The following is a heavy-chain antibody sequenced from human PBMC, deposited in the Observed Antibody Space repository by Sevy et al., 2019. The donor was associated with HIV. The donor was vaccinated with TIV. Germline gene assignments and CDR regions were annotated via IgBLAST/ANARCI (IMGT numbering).Heavy chain of an antibody. V-gene: IGHV3-33*01. D-gene: IGHD2-2*01. CDR2: IWNDGSNQ. J-gene: IGHJ5*02. CDR3: ARAPGYCTSTNCYDWFDP. Sequence: GGSLRRSCAASGFTFSSYGMHWVRQAPGKGLEWVAVIWNDGSNQYYADSVEGRFTVSRDNSTNTLYLQMNSLRAEDTAVYYCARAPGYCTSTNCYDWFDPWGHGTLVTVSS. CDR1: GFTFSSYG.